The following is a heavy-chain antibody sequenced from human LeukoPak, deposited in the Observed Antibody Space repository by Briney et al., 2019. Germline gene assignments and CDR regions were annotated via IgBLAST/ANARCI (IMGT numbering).Heavy chain of an antibody. Sequence: PGGSLRLSCAASGFTFSNYAMYWVRQAPGKGLEWVAVISDDGKNEYYTDSVKGRFTISRDNSKNTLYLQMNTLRPEDTAVYYCAKAVRFGRSYYYYGMDVWGQGTTVTVSS. CDR3: AKAVRFGRSYYYYGMDV. CDR2: ISDDGKNE. D-gene: IGHD3-10*01. J-gene: IGHJ6*02. CDR1: GFTFSNYA. V-gene: IGHV3-30*18.